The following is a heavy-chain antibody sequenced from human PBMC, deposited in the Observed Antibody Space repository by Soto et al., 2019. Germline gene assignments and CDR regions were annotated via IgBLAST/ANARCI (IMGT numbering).Heavy chain of an antibody. V-gene: IGHV4-31*03. CDR2: IYYSGST. D-gene: IGHD5-18*01. J-gene: IGHJ4*02. CDR3: ARASYGYGLQSKYYFDY. CDR1: GGSISGGGYY. Sequence: SETLSLTCTVSGGSISGGGYYWSWIRQHPGKGLEWIGYIYYSGSTYYNPSLKSRVTISVDTSKNQFSLKLSSVTAADTAVYYCARASYGYGLQSKYYFDYWGQGTLVTVSS.